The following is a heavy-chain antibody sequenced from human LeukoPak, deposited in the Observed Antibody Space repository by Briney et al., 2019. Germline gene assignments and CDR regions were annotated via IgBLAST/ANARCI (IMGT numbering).Heavy chain of an antibody. CDR3: ARLGPAAGTSFDY. CDR2: ISYSGST. J-gene: IGHJ4*02. Sequence: WETLSLTCTVSAGSISNYYWSWIRQPPGKGLEWIGYISYSGSTNYNPSLKSRVTISVDTSKNKFSLKLSSVTAADTAVYYCARLGPAAGTSFDYWGQGTPVTVSS. V-gene: IGHV4-59*08. CDR1: AGSISNYY. D-gene: IGHD6-13*01.